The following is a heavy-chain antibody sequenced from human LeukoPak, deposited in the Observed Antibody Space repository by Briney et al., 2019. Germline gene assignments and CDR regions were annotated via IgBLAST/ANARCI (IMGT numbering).Heavy chain of an antibody. CDR2: INGRGGST. CDR3: AKDSYDSSGYYLRSPAFDI. D-gene: IGHD3-22*01. CDR1: GFTFSNYA. J-gene: IGHJ3*02. Sequence: PGGSLRLSCAASGFTFSNYAMSWVRQAPGKGLEWVSSINGRGGSTYYADSVKGRFTISRDNSKNTLYLQMNSLRAEDTAVYYCAKDSYDSSGYYLRSPAFDIWGQGTMVTVSS. V-gene: IGHV3-23*01.